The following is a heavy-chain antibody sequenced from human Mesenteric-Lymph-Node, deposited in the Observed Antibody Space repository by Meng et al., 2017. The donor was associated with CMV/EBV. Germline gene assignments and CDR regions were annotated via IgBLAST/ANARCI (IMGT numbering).Heavy chain of an antibody. Sequence: GGSLRLSCAASGFTFSSYAMHWVRQAPGKGLEWVSSISSSSSYIYYADSVKGRFTISRDNAKNSLYLQMNSLRAEDTAVYYCARAGGIYDSPDVWGQGTTVTVSS. J-gene: IGHJ6*02. CDR2: ISSSSSYI. CDR1: GFTFSSYA. D-gene: IGHD3-3*01. V-gene: IGHV3-21*01. CDR3: ARAGGIYDSPDV.